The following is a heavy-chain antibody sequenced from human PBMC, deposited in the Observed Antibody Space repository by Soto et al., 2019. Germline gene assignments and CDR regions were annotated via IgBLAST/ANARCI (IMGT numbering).Heavy chain of an antibody. D-gene: IGHD2-2*01. CDR3: ASVPAAYYQTTEFRDY. J-gene: IGHJ4*02. V-gene: IGHV1-69*02. Sequence: QVQLVQSGAEVKKPGSSVKVSCKASGGTFSSYTISWVRQAPGQGLEWMGRIIPILGIANYAQKFQGRVTITADKSTSTGYMELSSLRSEDTAVYYCASVPAAYYQTTEFRDYWGQGTLVTVSS. CDR1: GGTFSSYT. CDR2: IIPILGIA.